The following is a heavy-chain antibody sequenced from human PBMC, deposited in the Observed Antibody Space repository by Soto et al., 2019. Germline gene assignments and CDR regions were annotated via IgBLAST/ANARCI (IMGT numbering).Heavy chain of an antibody. J-gene: IGHJ5*02. V-gene: IGHV4-34*01. Sequence: PSETLSLTCAVYGGSFSGYYWSWIRQPPGKGLEWIGEINHSGSTNYNPSLKSRVTISVDTSKNQFSLILTSVTAADTAGYYCATLWYYANCCHPWRQVTRVT. CDR3: ATLWYYANCCHP. CDR2: INHSGST. CDR1: GGSFSGYY. D-gene: IGHD1-7*01.